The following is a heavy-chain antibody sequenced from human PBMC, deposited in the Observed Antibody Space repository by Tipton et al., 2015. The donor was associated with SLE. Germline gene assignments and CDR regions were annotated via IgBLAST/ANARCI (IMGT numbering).Heavy chain of an antibody. J-gene: IGHJ5*02. D-gene: IGHD2-21*02. V-gene: IGHV3-30*04. CDR3: TSELLNWFDP. CDR1: GFTFSTYA. CDR2: ISYDESNK. Sequence: SLRLSCAASGFTFSTYAMHWVRQAPGKGLEWVAVISYDESNKYYADSVKGRFTISRDNSKSTLYLQMNSLRGDDTVVYYCTSELLNWFDPWGQGTLVTVSS.